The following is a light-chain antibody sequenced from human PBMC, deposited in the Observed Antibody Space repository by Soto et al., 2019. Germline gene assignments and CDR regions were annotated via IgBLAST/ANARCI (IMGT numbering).Light chain of an antibody. CDR2: EVT. Sequence: QSVLTHPASVSGSPGQSITISCTGTSGDIGSYNRVSWYQQHPGKAPKLIIYEVTDRPSGVSNRFSGSKSGNTASLTISGLQAEDEAEYYCSSYTNINTRACVFGTGTKV. CDR3: SSYTNINTRACV. J-gene: IGLJ1*01. V-gene: IGLV2-14*01. CDR1: SGDIGSYNR.